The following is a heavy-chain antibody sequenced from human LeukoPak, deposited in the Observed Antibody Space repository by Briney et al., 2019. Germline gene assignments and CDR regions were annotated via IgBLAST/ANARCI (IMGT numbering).Heavy chain of an antibody. D-gene: IGHD6-19*01. CDR1: GFTFSVYS. CDR2: IGSSSGTI. CDR3: ARDLSEPHWYSSGWSLDV. J-gene: IGHJ6*02. V-gene: IGHV3-48*04. Sequence: TGGSLRLSCAASGFTFSVYSMNWVRQAPGKGLEWVSYIGSSSGTIYYADSVKGRFTISRDNAKNSLYLQMNSLRADDTAVYYCARDLSEPHWYSSGWSLDVWGQGTTVTVS.